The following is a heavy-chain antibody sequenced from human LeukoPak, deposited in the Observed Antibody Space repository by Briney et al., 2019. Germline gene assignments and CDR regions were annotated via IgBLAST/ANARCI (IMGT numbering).Heavy chain of an antibody. J-gene: IGHJ4*02. V-gene: IGHV1-8*01. CDR3: ARGVKWELTFDY. Sequence: ASVKVSCKASGYTFTSYDINWVRQATGQGLEWMGWMNPNSGNTGYARKFQGRVTVTRNTSISTAYMELSSLRSEDTAVYYRARGVKWELTFDYWGQGTLVTVSS. CDR1: GYTFTSYD. D-gene: IGHD1-26*01. CDR2: MNPNSGNT.